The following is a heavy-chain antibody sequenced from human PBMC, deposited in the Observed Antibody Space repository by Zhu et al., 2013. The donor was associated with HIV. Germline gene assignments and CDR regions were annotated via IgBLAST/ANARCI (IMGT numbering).Heavy chain of an antibody. CDR2: IIPIFGTA. CDR1: GGTFSSYA. V-gene: IGHV1-69*06. Sequence: QVQLVQSGAEVKKPGSSVKVSCKASGGTFSSYAISWVRQAPGQGLEWMGGIIPIFGTANYAQKFQGRVTITADKSTSTAYMELSSLRSEDTAVYYCARVASSRWRQYSYGCLDYWGQGTLVTVSS. J-gene: IGHJ4*02. D-gene: IGHD5-18*01. CDR3: ARVASSRWRQYSYGCLDY.